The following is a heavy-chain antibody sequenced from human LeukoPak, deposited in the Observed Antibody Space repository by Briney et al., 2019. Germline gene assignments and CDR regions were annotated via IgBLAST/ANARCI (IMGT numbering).Heavy chain of an antibody. D-gene: IGHD6-13*01. Sequence: GASVKVSCKASGGTFSSYAISWVRQAPGQGLEWMGGIIPIFGTANYAQKFQGRVTITTDESTSTAYMELSSLRSEDTAVYYCAREAGIAAAGYYYYYMDVWGKGTTVTVSS. V-gene: IGHV1-69*05. J-gene: IGHJ6*03. CDR1: GGTFSSYA. CDR3: AREAGIAAAGYYYYYMDV. CDR2: IIPIFGTA.